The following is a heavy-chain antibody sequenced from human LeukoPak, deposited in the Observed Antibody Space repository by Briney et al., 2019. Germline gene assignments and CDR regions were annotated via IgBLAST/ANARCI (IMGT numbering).Heavy chain of an antibody. J-gene: IGHJ3*02. D-gene: IGHD6-19*01. V-gene: IGHV4-31*03. CDR1: GGSVSSGGYY. CDR2: IYDSGST. CDR3: ARDFLYSSGWYGDAFDI. Sequence: SETLSLTCTVSGGSVSSGGYYWSWIRQHPGKGLEWIGNIYDSGSTYYNPSLKSRVTISVDTSKNQFSLKLSSVTAADTAVYYCARDFLYSSGWYGDAFDIWGQGTMVTVSS.